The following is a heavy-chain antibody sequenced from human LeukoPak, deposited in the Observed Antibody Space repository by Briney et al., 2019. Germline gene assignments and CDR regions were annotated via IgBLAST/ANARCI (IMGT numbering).Heavy chain of an antibody. CDR3: ARGLLGSTDY. V-gene: IGHV4-38-2*02. D-gene: IGHD4/OR15-4a*01. J-gene: IGHJ4*02. CDR2: IYHSGRS. CDR1: GYSISSGYY. Sequence: SETLSLTCTVSGYSISSGYYWGWIRQSPGKGLEWVGNIYHSGRSSYNPSLKSRVTISVDTSKNQFSQKLNSVTAADTAVYYCARGLLGSTDYWGQGTLVTVSS.